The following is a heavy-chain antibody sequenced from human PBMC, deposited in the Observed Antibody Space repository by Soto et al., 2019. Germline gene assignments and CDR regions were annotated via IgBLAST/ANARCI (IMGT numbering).Heavy chain of an antibody. J-gene: IGHJ5*02. CDR2: IYYSGST. CDR1: GGSISDDTYY. Sequence: SETLSLTCTVSGGSISDDTYYWGWIRQPPGKGLEWIGSIYYSGSTSYDPSLKSRVTMSVDTSKKQLSLRLSSVTAADTAVYYCVRLIGNSWLDTWGQGTLVTVSS. V-gene: IGHV4-39*01. CDR3: VRLIGNSWLDT.